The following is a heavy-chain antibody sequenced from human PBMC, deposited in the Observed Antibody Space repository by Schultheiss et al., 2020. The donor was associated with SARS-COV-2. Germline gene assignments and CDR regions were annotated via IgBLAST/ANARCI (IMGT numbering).Heavy chain of an antibody. V-gene: IGHV4-31*01. CDR1: GVSISSGGYY. Sequence: SETLSLTCTVSGVSISSGGYYWSWIRQHPGKGLEWIGYIYYSGSTYYNPSLKSLVTISVDTSKNQFSLKLSSVTAADTAVYYCARVNYGSLTLDYWGQGTLVTVSS. CDR2: IYYSGST. CDR3: ARVNYGSLTLDY. J-gene: IGHJ4*02. D-gene: IGHD4-17*01.